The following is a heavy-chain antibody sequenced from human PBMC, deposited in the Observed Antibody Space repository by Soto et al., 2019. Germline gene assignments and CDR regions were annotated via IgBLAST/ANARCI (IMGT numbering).Heavy chain of an antibody. J-gene: IGHJ4*02. CDR1: GGSFSGYY. V-gene: IGHV4-34*01. D-gene: IGHD2-2*02. CDR3: ARGLYHYGSPMSN. Sequence: QVQLQQWGAGLLKPSETLSLTCAVYGGSFSGYYWSWIRQPPGKGLEWIGEINHSGSTNYNPSLKSRVTISVDTSKNQFSLKLSSVTAADTAVYYCARGLYHYGSPMSNWGQGTLVTVSS. CDR2: INHSGST.